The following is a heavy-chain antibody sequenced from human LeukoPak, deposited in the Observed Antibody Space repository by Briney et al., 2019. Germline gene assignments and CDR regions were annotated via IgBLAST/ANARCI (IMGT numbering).Heavy chain of an antibody. Sequence: ASVKVSCKASGYTFTSYGISWVRQAPGQGLEWTGWISAYNGNTNYAQKLQGRVTMTTDTSTSTAYMELRSLRSDDTAVYYCARGGSIVVVPAAIANLDYWGQGTLVTVSS. CDR3: ARGGSIVVVPAAIANLDY. D-gene: IGHD2-2*01. CDR1: GYTFTSYG. CDR2: ISAYNGNT. V-gene: IGHV1-18*01. J-gene: IGHJ4*02.